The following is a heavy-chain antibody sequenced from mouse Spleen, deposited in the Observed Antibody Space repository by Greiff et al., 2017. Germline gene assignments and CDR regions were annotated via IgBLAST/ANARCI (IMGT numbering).Heavy chain of an antibody. CDR2: IYPGDGDT. CDR3: ARSTDERNDY. Sequence: QVQLQQSGPELVKPGASVKISCKASGYAFSSSWMNWVKQRPGKGLEWIGRIYPGDGDTNYNGKFKGKATLTADKSSSTAYMQLSSLTSEDSAVYFCARSTDERNDYWGQGTTLTVSS. V-gene: IGHV1-82*01. J-gene: IGHJ2*01. D-gene: IGHD1-1*01. CDR1: GYAFSSSW.